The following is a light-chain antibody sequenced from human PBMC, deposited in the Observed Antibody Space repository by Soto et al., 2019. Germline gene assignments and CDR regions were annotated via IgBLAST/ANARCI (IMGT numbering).Light chain of an antibody. Sequence: EIVLTQSPGTLSLSPGERATLSCRASQSDSSRCLAWYQQKPGQAPRLLLYGASSRATGIPDRFSGSESGTDFTLTISRLEPEDFAVYYCQQYGTSPRTFGQGTRVEIK. CDR3: QQYGTSPRT. CDR1: QSDSSRC. J-gene: IGKJ1*01. V-gene: IGKV3-20*01. CDR2: GAS.